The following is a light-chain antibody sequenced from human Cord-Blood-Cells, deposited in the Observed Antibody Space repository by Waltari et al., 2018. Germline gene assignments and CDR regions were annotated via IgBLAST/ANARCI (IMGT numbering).Light chain of an antibody. CDR1: SLRSYY. CDR3: NSRDSSGNHPPYV. J-gene: IGLJ1*01. Sequence: SSELTQDPAVSVALGQTVRITCQGDSLRSYYASWYQQKPEQAPVLAIYGKNNRPSGIPDRFSGSSSGNTASLTITGAQAEDEADYYCNSRDSSGNHPPYVFGTGTKVTVL. CDR2: GKN. V-gene: IGLV3-19*01.